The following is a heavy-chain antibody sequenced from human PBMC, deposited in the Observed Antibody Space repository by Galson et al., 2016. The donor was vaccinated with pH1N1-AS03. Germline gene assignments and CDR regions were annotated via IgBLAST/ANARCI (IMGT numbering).Heavy chain of an antibody. Sequence: SVKVSCKVSEYTLTELSIHWVRQAPGKGLEWMGGFDLEPAGTIYAQQFQGRLTMTEDTSTNTAYMELSSLRSEDTAVYFCATFGHNDCWSGRNYWGQGTLATVSS. CDR1: EYTLTELS. CDR2: FDLEPAGT. CDR3: ATFGHNDCWSGRNY. J-gene: IGHJ4*02. V-gene: IGHV1-24*01. D-gene: IGHD3-3*01.